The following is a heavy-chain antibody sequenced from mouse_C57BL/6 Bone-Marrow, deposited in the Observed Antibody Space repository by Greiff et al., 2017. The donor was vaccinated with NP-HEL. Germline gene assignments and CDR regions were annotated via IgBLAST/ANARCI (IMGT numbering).Heavy chain of an antibody. J-gene: IGHJ4*01. CDR3: ATRRKTIIAMDY. CDR1: GYTFTDYN. V-gene: IGHV1-18*01. Sequence: VQLQQSGPELVKPGASVEIPCKASGYTFTDYNMDWVKQSHGKSLEWIGDINPNNGGTIYNQKFKGKATLTVDKSSSTAYMELRSLTSEDTAVYYCATRRKTIIAMDYWGQGTSVTVSS. D-gene: IGHD6-1*01. CDR2: INPNNGGT.